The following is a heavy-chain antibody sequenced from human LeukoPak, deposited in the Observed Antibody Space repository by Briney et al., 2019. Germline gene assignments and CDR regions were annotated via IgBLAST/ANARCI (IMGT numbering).Heavy chain of an antibody. V-gene: IGHV4-4*07. CDR3: ARLGSPEYYYDSSGYYPFDY. Sequence: SETLSLTCTVSGGSISNYYWSRIRQPAGKGLEWIGRIYTSGNTNYNPSLKSRVTISVDTSKNQFSLKLSSVTAADTAVYYCARLGSPEYYYDSSGYYPFDYWGQGTLVTVSS. CDR2: IYTSGNT. CDR1: GGSISNYY. D-gene: IGHD3-22*01. J-gene: IGHJ4*02.